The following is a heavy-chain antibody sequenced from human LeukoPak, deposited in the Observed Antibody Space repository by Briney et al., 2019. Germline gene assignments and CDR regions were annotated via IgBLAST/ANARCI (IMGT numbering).Heavy chain of an antibody. D-gene: IGHD2-15*01. CDR2: ISSSGST. CDR1: GDSISSGDYY. Sequence: SETLSLTCTVSGDSISSGDYYWSWIRQPAGKGLEWIGRISSSGSTNYNPSLKSRVTISVDTSKNQFSLKLSSVTAADTTVYYCASLPGYCSGGSCQQGDYWGQGTLVTVSS. V-gene: IGHV4-61*02. CDR3: ASLPGYCSGGSCQQGDY. J-gene: IGHJ4*02.